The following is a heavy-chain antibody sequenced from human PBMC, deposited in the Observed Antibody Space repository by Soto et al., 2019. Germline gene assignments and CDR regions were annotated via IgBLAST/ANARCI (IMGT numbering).Heavy chain of an antibody. D-gene: IGHD6-13*01. J-gene: IGHJ4*02. CDR2: ISYDGSNK. CDR3: ARGIAATGKSPLDY. CDR1: EFSFSSYG. Sequence: QVQLVESGGGVVQPGRSLRLSCAASEFSFSSYGMHWVRQAPGKGLEWVAGISYDGSNKYYADSVKGRFTISRDNSKNTLFLHMNSLRPEDADVYYCARGIAATGKSPLDYWGQGTLITVSS. V-gene: IGHV3-30*03.